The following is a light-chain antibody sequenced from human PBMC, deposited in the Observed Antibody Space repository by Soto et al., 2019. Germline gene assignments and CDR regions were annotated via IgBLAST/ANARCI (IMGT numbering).Light chain of an antibody. CDR2: DVS. V-gene: IGLV2-14*03. J-gene: IGLJ1*01. CDR3: SSFAGSNYV. CDR1: ISDVGGNKF. Sequence: QSVLTQPASVSGSPGQSITISCNGTISDVGGNKFVSWYQQYPGKAPKLMLFDVSNRPSGVSNRFSGSKSGNTASLTISGLQAEDEADYYCSSFAGSNYVFGTGTKVTVL.